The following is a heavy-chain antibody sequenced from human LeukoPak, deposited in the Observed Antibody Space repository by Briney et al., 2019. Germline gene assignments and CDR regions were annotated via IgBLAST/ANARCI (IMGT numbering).Heavy chain of an antibody. D-gene: IGHD3-10*01. CDR3: AGQRALWFLPYNWFDP. Sequence: ASVKVSCKASGYTFTSYDINWVRQATGQGLEWMGWMNPNSGNTGYAQKFQGRVTMTRNTSISTAYMELSSLRSEDTAVYYCAGQRALWFLPYNWFDPWGQGTLVTVSS. CDR1: GYTFTSYD. J-gene: IGHJ5*02. CDR2: MNPNSGNT. V-gene: IGHV1-8*01.